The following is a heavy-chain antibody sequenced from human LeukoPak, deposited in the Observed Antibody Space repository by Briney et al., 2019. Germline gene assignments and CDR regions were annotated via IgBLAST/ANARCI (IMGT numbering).Heavy chain of an antibody. J-gene: IGHJ3*02. D-gene: IGHD5/OR15-5a*01. CDR2: IGIAGDT. CDR1: GFTFSSYD. V-gene: IGHV3-13*01. CDR3: IRGGIQVSGIDAFDI. Sequence: GGSPRLSCAASGFTFSSYDMHWVRQAPGRGLEWVSAIGIAGDTYYPDSVKGRFTISRENAKNSMYLQMNSLKDGDTAVYYCIRGGIQVSGIDAFDIWGQGTMVIVSS.